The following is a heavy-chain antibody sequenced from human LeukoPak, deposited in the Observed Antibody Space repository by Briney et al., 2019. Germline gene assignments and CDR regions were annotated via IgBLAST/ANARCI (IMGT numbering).Heavy chain of an antibody. CDR2: IKQDGSEK. CDR3: ATTRRGY. CDR1: GFTLSSYW. Sequence: KPGGSLRLSCAASGFTLSSYWMSWVRQAPGKGLEWVANIKQDGSEKYYVDSVKGRFTISRDNAKNSLYLQMNSLRAEDTAVYYCATTRRGYWGQGTLVTVSS. J-gene: IGHJ4*02. V-gene: IGHV3-7*01.